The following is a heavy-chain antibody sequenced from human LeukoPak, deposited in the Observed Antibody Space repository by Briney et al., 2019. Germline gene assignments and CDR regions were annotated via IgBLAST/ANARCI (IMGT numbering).Heavy chain of an antibody. CDR2: IYYSGST. CDR3: ARAVVTPTGPGEFDY. CDR1: GGSISSYY. Sequence: SETLSLTSTVSGGSISSYYWSWIRQPPGKGLEWIGYIYYSGSTNYNPALKSRVTISVDTSKNQFSLKLSSVTAADTAVYYCARAVVTPTGPGEFDYWGQGTLVTVSS. V-gene: IGHV4-59*01. J-gene: IGHJ4*02. D-gene: IGHD4-23*01.